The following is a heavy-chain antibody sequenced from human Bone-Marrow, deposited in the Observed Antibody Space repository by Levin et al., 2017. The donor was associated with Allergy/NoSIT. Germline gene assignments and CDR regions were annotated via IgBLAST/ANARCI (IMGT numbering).Heavy chain of an antibody. CDR1: GFTFSNAW. V-gene: IGHV3-15*01. Sequence: GGSLRLSCAASGFTFSNAWMSWVRQAPGKGLEWVGRIKSKTDGGTTDYAAPVKGRFTISRDDSKNTLYLQMNSLKTEDTAVYYCTAQVPTGCWRFDPWGQGTLVTVSS. J-gene: IGHJ5*02. CDR3: TAQVPTGCWRFDP. CDR2: IKSKTDGGTT. D-gene: IGHD2-2*01.